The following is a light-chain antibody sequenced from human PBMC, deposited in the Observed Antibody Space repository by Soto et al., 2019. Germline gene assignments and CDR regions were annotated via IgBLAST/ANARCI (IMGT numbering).Light chain of an antibody. Sequence: DIQMTQSPSTLSASVGDRVTITCRASQSISNWLAWYHQKPGKAPKLLIYKASSLQSGVPSRFSGSGSGTDFTLTISSLRPDDFATYYCQQYNSYPWTFGQGTKVEIK. CDR2: KAS. J-gene: IGKJ1*01. V-gene: IGKV1-5*03. CDR1: QSISNW. CDR3: QQYNSYPWT.